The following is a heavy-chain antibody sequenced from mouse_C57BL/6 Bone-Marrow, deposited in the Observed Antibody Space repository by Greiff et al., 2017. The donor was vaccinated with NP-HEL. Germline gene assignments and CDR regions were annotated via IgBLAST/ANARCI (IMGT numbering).Heavy chain of an antibody. D-gene: IGHD2-4*01. CDR2: IDPSDSET. V-gene: IGHV1-52*01. CDR3: ARRGDYDERAWFAY. J-gene: IGHJ3*01. Sequence: QVQLQQPGAELVRPGSSVKLSCKASGYTFTSYWMHWVKQRPIQGLEWIGNIDPSDSETHYNQKFKDKATLTVDKSSSPAYMQLSSLTSEDSAVYYCARRGDYDERAWFAYWGQGTLVTVSA. CDR1: GYTFTSYW.